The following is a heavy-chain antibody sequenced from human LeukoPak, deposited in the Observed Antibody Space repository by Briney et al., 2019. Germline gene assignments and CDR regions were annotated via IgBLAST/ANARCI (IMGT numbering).Heavy chain of an antibody. Sequence: GGSLRLSCAASGFTFSSYEVNWVRQAPGKGLEWVSYISSSGSTIYYADSVKGRFTISRDNAKNSLYLQMNSLRAEDTAVYYCARDPYYDILTGSGFDLWGRGTLVTVSS. CDR1: GFTFSSYE. V-gene: IGHV3-48*03. D-gene: IGHD3-9*01. CDR3: ARDPYYDILTGSGFDL. CDR2: ISSSGSTI. J-gene: IGHJ2*01.